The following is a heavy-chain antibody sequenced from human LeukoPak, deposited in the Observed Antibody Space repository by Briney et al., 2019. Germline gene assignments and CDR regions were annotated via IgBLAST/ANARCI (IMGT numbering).Heavy chain of an antibody. Sequence: SETLSLTCTVSGGSISSGSYYWSWIRQPAGKGLEWIGRIYTSGSTNYNPSLKSRVTISVDTSKNQFSLKLSSVTAADTAVYYCARHIGRLEGIAVTGSFDYWGQGTPVTVSS. D-gene: IGHD6-19*01. CDR3: ARHIGRLEGIAVTGSFDY. J-gene: IGHJ4*02. CDR2: IYTSGST. CDR1: GGSISSGSYY. V-gene: IGHV4-61*02.